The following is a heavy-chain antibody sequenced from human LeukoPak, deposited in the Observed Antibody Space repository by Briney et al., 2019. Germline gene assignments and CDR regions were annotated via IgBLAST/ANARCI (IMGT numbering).Heavy chain of an antibody. V-gene: IGHV1-8*01. CDR3: ARGETLTGTTFWFDT. CDR1: GYTFTSYD. J-gene: IGHJ5*02. Sequence: ASVKVSSKASGYTFTSYDINWVRQAPGQGLEWMGWMNPNSGNTGYEQKFQGRVTMTRNTSISTAYMELSSLRSEDTAVYYCARGETLTGTTFWFDTWGQGVLVTVSS. D-gene: IGHD1-7*01. CDR2: MNPNSGNT.